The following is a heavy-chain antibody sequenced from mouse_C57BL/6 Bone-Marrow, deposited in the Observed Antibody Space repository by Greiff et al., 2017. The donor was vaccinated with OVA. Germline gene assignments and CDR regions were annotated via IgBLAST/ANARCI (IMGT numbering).Heavy chain of an antibody. CDR2: FYPGSGSI. CDR3: ARHDVRGYYGGFAY. CDR1: GYTFTEYT. J-gene: IGHJ3*01. V-gene: IGHV1-62-2*01. D-gene: IGHD1-1*01. Sequence: VQLQQSGAELVKPGASVKLSCKASGYTFTEYTIHWVKQGSGQGLEWIGWFYPGSGSIKYNEKFKGKATLTADKASSTVYMELSRVKSEVSAVYLGARHDVRGYYGGFAYWGPGTPVTVSA.